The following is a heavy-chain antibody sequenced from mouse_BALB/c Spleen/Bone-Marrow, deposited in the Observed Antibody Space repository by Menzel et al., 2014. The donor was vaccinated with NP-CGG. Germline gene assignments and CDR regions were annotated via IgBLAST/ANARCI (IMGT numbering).Heavy chain of an antibody. J-gene: IGHJ2*01. CDR1: GFDFSRYW. V-gene: IGHV4-1*02. D-gene: IGHD1-2*01. Sequence: EVKLMESGGGLVQPGGSLKLSCAASGFDFSRYWMSWVRQAPGKGLEWIGEINPDSSTINYTPSLKDKFIISRDNAKNTLYLRLNKVRSEDTALYYCARLDYYGYHNYWGQGTTLTVSS. CDR2: INPDSSTI. CDR3: ARLDYYGYHNY.